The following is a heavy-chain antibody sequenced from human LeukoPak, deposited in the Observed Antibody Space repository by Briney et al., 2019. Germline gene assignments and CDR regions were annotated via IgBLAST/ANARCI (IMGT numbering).Heavy chain of an antibody. CDR1: GYTFTSYD. Sequence: VASVKVSCKASGYTFTSYDINWVRQATGQGLEWMGWMNPNSGNTGYAQKFQGRVTMTRNTSISTAYMELSSLRSEDTAVYYCARVGTRFLEWLLRKGNWFDPWGQETLVTVSS. CDR2: MNPNSGNT. J-gene: IGHJ5*02. V-gene: IGHV1-8*01. CDR3: ARVGTRFLEWLLRKGNWFDP. D-gene: IGHD3-3*01.